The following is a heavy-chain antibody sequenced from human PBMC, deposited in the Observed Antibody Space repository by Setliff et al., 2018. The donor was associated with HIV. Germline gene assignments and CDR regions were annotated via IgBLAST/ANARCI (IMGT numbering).Heavy chain of an antibody. Sequence: PSETLSLTCAVYGGSFSDYYWSWIRQPPGKGLEWIGEINHSGSTNYNPSLKSRVTISVDTSKNQFSLKRSSVTAADTAVYYCARGGRSLAAQTWFDPWGQGTLVTVSS. J-gene: IGHJ5*02. CDR3: ARGGRSLAAQTWFDP. D-gene: IGHD6-6*01. CDR1: GGSFSDYY. CDR2: INHSGST. V-gene: IGHV4-34*01.